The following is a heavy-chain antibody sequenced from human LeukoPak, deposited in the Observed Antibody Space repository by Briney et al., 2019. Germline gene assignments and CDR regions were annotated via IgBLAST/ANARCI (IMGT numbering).Heavy chain of an antibody. D-gene: IGHD3-10*01. CDR1: GGTFSSYA. CDR2: IIPIFGTA. V-gene: IGHV1-69*13. CDR3: AKDREITAYYGMDV. J-gene: IGHJ6*02. Sequence: GASVKVSCKASGGTFSSYAISWVRQAPGQGLEWMGGIIPIFGTANYAQKFQGRVTITADESTSTAYMELSSLRSEDTAVYYCAKDREITAYYGMDVWGQGTTVTVSS.